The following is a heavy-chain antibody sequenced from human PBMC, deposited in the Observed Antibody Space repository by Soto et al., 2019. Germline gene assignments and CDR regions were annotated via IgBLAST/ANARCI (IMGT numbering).Heavy chain of an antibody. J-gene: IGHJ5*02. CDR3: ARDLRQLLFSCFDP. D-gene: IGHD2-2*01. Sequence: ASVKVSCKASGYTFTSYAMHWVRQAPGQRLEWMGWINAGNGNTKYSQKFQGRVTITRDTSASTAYMELSSLRSEVTAVYYCARDLRQLLFSCFDPWGQGTLVTVSS. V-gene: IGHV1-3*01. CDR2: INAGNGNT. CDR1: GYTFTSYA.